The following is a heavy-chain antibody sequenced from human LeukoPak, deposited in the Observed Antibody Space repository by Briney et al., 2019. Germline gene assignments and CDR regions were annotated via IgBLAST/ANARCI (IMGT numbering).Heavy chain of an antibody. CDR1: GYSFTSYW. V-gene: IGHV5-51*01. CDR2: IYPGDSGT. Sequence: GESLKISCKGSGYSFTSYWIAWVRQMLGKGLEWMGIIYPGDSGTRYSPSFQGQVTISADRSISTAYLQWSSLKASDSGMYYCARGGSRFDYWGQGTLVTVSS. J-gene: IGHJ4*02. CDR3: ARGGSRFDY.